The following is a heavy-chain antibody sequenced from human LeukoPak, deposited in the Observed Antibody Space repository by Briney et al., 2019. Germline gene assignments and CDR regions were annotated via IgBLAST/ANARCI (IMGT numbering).Heavy chain of an antibody. J-gene: IGHJ6*02. CDR1: GFIVSENY. Sequence: GGSLRLSCAASGFIVSENYMSWVRQAPGKGLEWVSTVYSGGLTFYADPFKGRFTISRDNSKNTLYLQMSSLRAEDTAVYYCVRDRWPGLGDFWGQGTTVTVSS. D-gene: IGHD6-19*01. V-gene: IGHV3-66*01. CDR3: VRDRWPGLGDF. CDR2: VYSGGLT.